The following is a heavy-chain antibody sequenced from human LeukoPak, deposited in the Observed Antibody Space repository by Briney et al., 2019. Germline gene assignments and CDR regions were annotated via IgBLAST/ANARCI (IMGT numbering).Heavy chain of an antibody. D-gene: IGHD4-11*01. CDR3: ARVSGSNYANYMDV. CDR1: GGSISGHY. V-gene: IGHV4-59*11. Sequence: SETLSLTCTVSGGSISGHYWSWIRQPPGKGLDWIGNIYYSGSTNYNSSLKSRVTISVETSKKHFSLKLTSVTAADTAVYYCARVSGSNYANYMDVWGKGTTVTVSS. J-gene: IGHJ6*03. CDR2: IYYSGST.